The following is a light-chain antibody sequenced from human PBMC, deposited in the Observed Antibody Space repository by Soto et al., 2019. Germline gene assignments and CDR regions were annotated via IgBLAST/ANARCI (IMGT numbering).Light chain of an antibody. Sequence: DIQMTQSPSSLSASVGDRVTITCRAGQSISNFLNWYQQKPGSAPNLLIYAASRLQSGVPSRFSGSRSGTDFKLTISNLQPEDFATYYYQQSYSTPPTVGQGTKVESK. J-gene: IGKJ1*01. CDR2: AAS. CDR3: QQSYSTPPT. CDR1: QSISNF. V-gene: IGKV1-39*01.